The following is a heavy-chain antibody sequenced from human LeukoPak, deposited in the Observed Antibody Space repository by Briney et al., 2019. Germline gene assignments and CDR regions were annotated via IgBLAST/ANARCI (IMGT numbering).Heavy chain of an antibody. V-gene: IGHV3-30*03. CDR1: GFTFSTYG. CDR3: ARESRGDAFDI. Sequence: GGSLRLSCTASGFTFSTYGMHWVRQAPGKGLEWVAVISYDGSNKYYADSVKGRFTISRDNSKNTLYLQMNSLRAEDTAVYYCARESRGDAFDIWGQGTMVTVSS. J-gene: IGHJ3*02. D-gene: IGHD2-2*01. CDR2: ISYDGSNK.